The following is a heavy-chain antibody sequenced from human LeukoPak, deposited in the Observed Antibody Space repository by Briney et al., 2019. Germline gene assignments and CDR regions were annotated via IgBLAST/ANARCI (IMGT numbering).Heavy chain of an antibody. CDR1: GGSFSGYY. Sequence: SETLSLTCAVYGGSFSGYYWSWIRQPPGKGLEWIGEISHSGSTNYNPSLKSRVTISVDTSKNQFSLKLSSVTAADTAVYYCAKDMGQYQLLSADYWGQGTLVTVSS. D-gene: IGHD2-2*01. V-gene: IGHV4-34*01. J-gene: IGHJ4*02. CDR2: ISHSGST. CDR3: AKDMGQYQLLSADY.